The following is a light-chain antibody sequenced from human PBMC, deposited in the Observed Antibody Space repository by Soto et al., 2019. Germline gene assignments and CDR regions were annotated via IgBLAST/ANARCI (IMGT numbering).Light chain of an antibody. V-gene: IGKV3-20*01. J-gene: IGKJ1*01. CDR1: QSVSSSY. CDR3: QQYGSSPTT. Sequence: IVLTQSAGTLSLSPGERATLSCRASQSVSSSYLACYQQKPGQAPRLLIYGASSRATGIPDRFSGSGSGTDFTLTISRLEPEDFAVYYCQQYGSSPTTFGQRTKVAIK. CDR2: GAS.